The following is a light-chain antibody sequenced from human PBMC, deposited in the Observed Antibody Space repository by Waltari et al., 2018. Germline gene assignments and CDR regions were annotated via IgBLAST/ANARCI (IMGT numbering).Light chain of an antibody. J-gene: IGKJ2*01. Sequence: EIVMTQSPATLSMSPGETATLSCRASQSISTNLAWYQQRPGQAPRLLIYDTSTRATGILVKFSGSGSGTEFTLTISDLQPEDFAVYYCQQYNNWPPLYTFGQGTKLDIK. V-gene: IGKV3-15*01. CDR3: QQYNNWPPLYT. CDR2: DTS. CDR1: QSISTN.